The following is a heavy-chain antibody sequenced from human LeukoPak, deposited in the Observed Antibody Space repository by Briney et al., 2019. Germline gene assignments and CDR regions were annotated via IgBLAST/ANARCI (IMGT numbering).Heavy chain of an antibody. J-gene: IGHJ5*02. Sequence: GGSLRLSCAASRFTFSDYYMSWIRQAPGKGLEWVSYISGSGSTIYYADSVKGRFTISRDNAKNSLYLQMNSLRAEDTAVYYCATLSPGGWFDPWGQGTLVTVSS. CDR2: ISGSGSTI. CDR3: ATLSPGGWFDP. CDR1: RFTFSDYY. D-gene: IGHD3-16*01. V-gene: IGHV3-11*04.